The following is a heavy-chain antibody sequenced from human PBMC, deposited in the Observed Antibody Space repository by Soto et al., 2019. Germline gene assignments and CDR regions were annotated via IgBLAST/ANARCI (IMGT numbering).Heavy chain of an antibody. V-gene: IGHV1-8*01. D-gene: IGHD2-15*01. Sequence: ASVKVSCKASGYTFTSYDINWVRQATGQGLEWVRWINPNSGNTGYAQKFQGRVTMTRNTSISTAYMELSSLTSEDTAVSYCASVNLETVVISYYYYGMDLWGQGTTVTVSS. J-gene: IGHJ6*02. CDR2: INPNSGNT. CDR3: ASVNLETVVISYYYYGMDL. CDR1: GYTFTSYD.